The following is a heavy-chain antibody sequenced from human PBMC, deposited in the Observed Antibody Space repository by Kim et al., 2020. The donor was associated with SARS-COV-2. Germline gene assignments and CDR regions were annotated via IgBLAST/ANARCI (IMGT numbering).Heavy chain of an antibody. V-gene: IGHV3-7*03. CDR1: GFTFSSYS. CDR2: IKQDGSEK. Sequence: GGSLRLSCAASGFTFSSYSMSWVRQAPGKGLEWVANIKQDGSEKYYVDSVKGRFTISRDNAKNSLYLQMNSLRAEDTAVYYCARDGVAAADSYYYYGMDVWGQGTTVTVSS. D-gene: IGHD6-13*01. CDR3: ARDGVAAADSYYYYGMDV. J-gene: IGHJ6*02.